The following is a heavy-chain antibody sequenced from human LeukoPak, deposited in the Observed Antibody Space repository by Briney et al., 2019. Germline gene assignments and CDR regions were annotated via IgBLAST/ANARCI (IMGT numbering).Heavy chain of an antibody. CDR3: ARDGMYSGAFDI. V-gene: IGHV3-48*01. Sequence: GGSLRLSCAASGFTVSSNYMSWVRQAPGEGLEWVSYISSSSSTIYFADSVKGRFTISRDNAKNSLYLQMNSLRVEDTAVYYCARDGMYSGAFDIWGQGTMVTVSS. CDR2: ISSSSSTI. CDR1: GFTVSSNY. D-gene: IGHD1-26*01. J-gene: IGHJ3*02.